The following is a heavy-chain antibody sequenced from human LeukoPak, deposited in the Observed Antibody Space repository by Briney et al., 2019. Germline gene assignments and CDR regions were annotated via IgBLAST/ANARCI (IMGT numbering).Heavy chain of an antibody. D-gene: IGHD2-8*01. CDR3: ARDWRITVEHLNNGVCHPFRY. V-gene: IGHV1-46*01. CDR2: INPSGGST. CDR1: GYTFTSYY. Sequence: ASVKVSCKASGYTFTSYYIHWVRQAPGQGLEWMGIINPSGGSTSYAQKFQGRVTMTRDTSTSTVYMELSSLRSEDTAVYYCARDWRITVEHLNNGVCHPFRYWGQGTLVTVSS. J-gene: IGHJ4*02.